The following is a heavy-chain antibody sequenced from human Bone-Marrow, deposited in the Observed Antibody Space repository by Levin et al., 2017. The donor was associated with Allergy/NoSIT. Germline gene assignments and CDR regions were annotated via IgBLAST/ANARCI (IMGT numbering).Heavy chain of an antibody. D-gene: IGHD3-3*02. V-gene: IGHV3-9*01. J-gene: IGHJ4*02. Sequence: PGGSLRLSCTASGFSFDDYAMHWIRQAPGKGLEWVSGISWNSHTVDYAASVRGRFSISRDNGKRSLHLEMNTLRPADTALYYCVKAFCPEGICPFDSWGQGMLVSVSS. CDR1: GFSFDDYA. CDR3: VKAFCPEGICPFDS. CDR2: ISWNSHTV.